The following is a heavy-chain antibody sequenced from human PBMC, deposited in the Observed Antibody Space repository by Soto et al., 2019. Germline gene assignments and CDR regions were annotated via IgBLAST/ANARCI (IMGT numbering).Heavy chain of an antibody. CDR2: ISYDGSNK. CDR1: GFTLGDVA. D-gene: IGHD3-10*01. V-gene: IGHV3-30-3*01. Sequence: PGGSLSLSCTPSGFTLGDVAMSWFRQAPGKGLEWVAVISYDGSNKYYADSVKGRFTISRDNSKNTLYLQMNSLRAEDTAVYYCARASKNDYGSGHLDYWGQGTLVTVSS. J-gene: IGHJ4*02. CDR3: ARASKNDYGSGHLDY.